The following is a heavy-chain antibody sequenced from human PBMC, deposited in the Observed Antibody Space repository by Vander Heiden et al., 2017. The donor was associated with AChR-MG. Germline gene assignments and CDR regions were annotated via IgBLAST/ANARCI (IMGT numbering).Heavy chain of an antibody. Sequence: QVQLLESRGGAVQPGRSLRPPCATSGSHASRHCMPGGRQAPGKGWDGVAVISYDGSHKYYAEAVKGRFTISRDNAKNTLYLQMNSLRAEDTAVYYCAKEGGVAGPHLTYYYYGMDVWGQGTTGTVSS. CDR1: GSHASRHC. CDR3: AKEGGVAGPHLTYYYYGMDV. D-gene: IGHD6-19*01. CDR2: ISYDGSHK. J-gene: IGHJ6*02. V-gene: IGHV3-30*18.